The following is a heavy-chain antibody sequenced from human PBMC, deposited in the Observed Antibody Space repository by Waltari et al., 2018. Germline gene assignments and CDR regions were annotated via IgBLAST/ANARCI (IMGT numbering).Heavy chain of an antibody. J-gene: IGHJ4*02. V-gene: IGHV4-39*07. CDR3: ARGGRYYSGSSTFDY. D-gene: IGHD2-15*01. Sequence: QVQLQESGPGLVKPSETLSLTCAVSGGSISDSYYWNWIRQPPGKGLEWIGNIYGNSASTYYNPSLKSRVTISKDTSKNQFFLKLSSVTAADTAVYYCARGGRYYSGSSTFDYWGQGVLVTVSS. CDR1: GGSISDSYY. CDR2: IYGNSAST.